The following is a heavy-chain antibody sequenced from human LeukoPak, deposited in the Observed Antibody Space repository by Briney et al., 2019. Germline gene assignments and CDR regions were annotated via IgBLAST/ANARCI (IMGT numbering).Heavy chain of an antibody. CDR1: GYTFTSYY. CDR2: INPSGGST. CDR3: AREYSSGWYGDRNWYFDL. J-gene: IGHJ2*01. D-gene: IGHD6-19*01. Sequence: ASVKVSCKASGYTFTSYYMHWVRQAPGQGLEWMGIINPSGGSTSYAQKFQGRVTMTRDTSTSTVYMELSSLRSEDTAVYYCAREYSSGWYGDRNWYFDLWGRGTLVTVSS. V-gene: IGHV1-46*01.